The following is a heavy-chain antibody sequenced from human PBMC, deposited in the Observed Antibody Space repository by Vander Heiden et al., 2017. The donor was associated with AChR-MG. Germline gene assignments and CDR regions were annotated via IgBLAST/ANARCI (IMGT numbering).Heavy chain of an antibody. CDR3: AKGSGWQNDAFDI. V-gene: IGHV3-9*01. CDR1: GFTFDDYA. J-gene: IGHJ3*02. CDR2: ISWNSGSI. Sequence: EVQLVESGGGLVQPGRSLRLSCAASGFTFDDYAMHWVRQAPGKGLEWVSGISWNSGSIGYADSVKGRFTISRDNAKNSLYLQMNSLRAEDTALYYCAKGSGWQNDAFDIWGQGTMVTVSS. D-gene: IGHD6-19*01.